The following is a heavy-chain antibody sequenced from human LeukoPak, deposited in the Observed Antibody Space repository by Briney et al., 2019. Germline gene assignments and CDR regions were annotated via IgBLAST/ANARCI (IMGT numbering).Heavy chain of an antibody. Sequence: SETLSLTCTVSGGSISSSSYYWGWIRQPPGKGLEWIGSIYYSGSTYYNPSLKSRVTISVDTSKNQFSLKLSSVTAADTAVYYCARDNYGDPRYYFDYWGQGTLVTVSS. CDR1: GGSISSSSYY. CDR2: IYYSGST. J-gene: IGHJ4*02. CDR3: ARDNYGDPRYYFDY. D-gene: IGHD4-17*01. V-gene: IGHV4-39*02.